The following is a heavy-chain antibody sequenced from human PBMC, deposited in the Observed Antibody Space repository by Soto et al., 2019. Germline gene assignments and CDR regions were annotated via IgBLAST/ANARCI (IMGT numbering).Heavy chain of an antibody. D-gene: IGHD2-2*01. J-gene: IGHJ5*02. V-gene: IGHV1-69*13. CDR1: GGTFSSYA. Sequence: SVKVSCKASGGTFSSYAISWVRQAPGQGLEWMGGIIPIFGTANYAQKFQGRVTITADESTSTAYMELSSLRSEDTAVYYCARDLGFESGVPAATEPADWFDPWGQGTLVTVSS. CDR2: IIPIFGTA. CDR3: ARDLGFESGVPAATEPADWFDP.